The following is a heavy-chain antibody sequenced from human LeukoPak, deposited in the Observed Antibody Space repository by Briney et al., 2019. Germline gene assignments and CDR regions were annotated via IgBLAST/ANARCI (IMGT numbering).Heavy chain of an antibody. CDR3: AHCDQQLVRNLFDY. CDR1: GFSLSTSGVG. V-gene: IGHV2-5*01. D-gene: IGHD6-6*01. CDR2: IYWNDDK. Sequence: SGPTLLKPTQTLTLTCTFSGFSLSTSGVGVGWIRQPPGKALEWLALIYWNDDKRYSPSLKSRLTITKDTSKNQVVLTMTNMDPVNTATYYCAHCDQQLVRNLFDYWGQGTLVTVSS. J-gene: IGHJ4*02.